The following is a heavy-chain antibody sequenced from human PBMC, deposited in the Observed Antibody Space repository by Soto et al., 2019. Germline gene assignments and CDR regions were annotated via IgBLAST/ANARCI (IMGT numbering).Heavy chain of an antibody. D-gene: IGHD6-13*01. Sequence: GESLKISCKGSGDSFSSYWIGWVRQMPGKGLEWMGIIYLGDSDTKYSPAFQGQVTISADKSIGTAYLQWGSLKASDTAMYYCARTGSSRVRGKYYHYGLDVWGQGTTVTVSS. CDR1: GDSFSSYW. J-gene: IGHJ6*02. CDR2: IYLGDSDT. V-gene: IGHV5-51*01. CDR3: ARTGSSRVRGKYYHYGLDV.